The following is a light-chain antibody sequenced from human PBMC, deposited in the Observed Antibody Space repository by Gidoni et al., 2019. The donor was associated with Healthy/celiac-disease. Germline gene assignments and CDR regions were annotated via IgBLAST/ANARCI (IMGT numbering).Light chain of an antibody. CDR3: QQYAP. CDR2: GAS. J-gene: IGKJ5*01. V-gene: IGKV3-20*01. CDR1: QSVSSSY. Sequence: EIVLTQSPGTLSLSPGERATLSCRASQSVSSSYLAWYQQKPGQAPRLLIYGASSRATGIPDRFSGSGSGTDFTLTISRPEPEDFAVYYCQQYAPFGQGTRLEIK.